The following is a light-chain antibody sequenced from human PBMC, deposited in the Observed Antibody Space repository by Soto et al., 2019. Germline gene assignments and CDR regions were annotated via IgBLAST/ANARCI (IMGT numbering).Light chain of an antibody. CDR1: QSLGTNF. V-gene: IGKV3-20*01. CDR3: QHYGDTPRT. CDR2: SVS. J-gene: IGKJ1*01. Sequence: EIALTQSPGTLSLSPGESGTHSCRASQSLGTNFLAWFQQKPGQAPRLLMYSVSTRATGIPDRFSGSGSGTHFTLTITRLEPEDSAVYYCQHYGDTPRTFGQGTKVEIK.